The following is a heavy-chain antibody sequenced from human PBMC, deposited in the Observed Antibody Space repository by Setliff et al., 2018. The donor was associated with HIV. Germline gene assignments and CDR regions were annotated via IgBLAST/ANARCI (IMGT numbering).Heavy chain of an antibody. Sequence: GESLKISCAASGFSFSNYAMTWVRQAPGKGLEWVSTVANGINTYYADSVRGRFTISRDNSKNTLYLQMNSLRAEDTAKYYCALRQRGGLVGAGNAFDIWGQGTMVTVSS. D-gene: IGHD1-26*01. V-gene: IGHV3-23*01. CDR3: ALRQRGGLVGAGNAFDI. CDR1: GFSFSNYA. CDR2: VANGINT. J-gene: IGHJ3*02.